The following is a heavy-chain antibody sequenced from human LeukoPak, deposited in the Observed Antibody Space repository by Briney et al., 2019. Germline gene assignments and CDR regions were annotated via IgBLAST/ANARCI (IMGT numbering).Heavy chain of an antibody. V-gene: IGHV4-39*07. Sequence: SETLSLTCTVSGGSISSSSYYWGWVRQPPGKGLEWIGSIYYSGSTYYNPSLKSRVTISVDTSKNQFSLKLSSVTAADTAMYYCAREPGPYGSGSYYNVNYWGQGTLVTVSS. CDR3: AREPGPYGSGSYYNVNY. CDR2: IYYSGST. J-gene: IGHJ4*02. D-gene: IGHD3-10*01. CDR1: GGSISSSSYY.